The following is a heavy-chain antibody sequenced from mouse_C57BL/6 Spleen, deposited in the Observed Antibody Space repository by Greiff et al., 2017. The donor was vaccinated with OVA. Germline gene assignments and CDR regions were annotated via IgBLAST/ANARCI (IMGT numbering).Heavy chain of an antibody. CDR2: IRYDGSN. J-gene: IGHJ4*01. D-gene: IGHD2-3*01. CDR1: GYSITSGYY. CDR3: AGGGIYDGYVYAMDY. V-gene: IGHV3-6*01. Sequence: VQLQQSGPGLVKPSQSLSLTCSVTGYSITSGYYWNWIRQLPGNKLEWMGYIRYDGSNNYNPSLKNRTSITRDTSKNQLFLKFMSVTTEDTATYYCAGGGIYDGYVYAMDYWGQGTSVTVSS.